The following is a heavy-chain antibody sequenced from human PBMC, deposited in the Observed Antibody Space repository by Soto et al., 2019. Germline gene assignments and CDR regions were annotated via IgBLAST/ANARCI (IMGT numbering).Heavy chain of an antibody. V-gene: IGHV3-30-3*01. CDR2: ISYDGSNK. J-gene: IGHJ4*02. CDR3: ARDCLIAAILYYFDY. CDR1: GFTFSSYA. Sequence: GGSLRLSCAASGFTFSSYAMHWVRQAPGKGLEWVAVISYDGSNKYYADSVKGRFTISRDNSKNTLYLQMNSLRAEDTVVYYCARDCLIAAILYYFDYWGQGTLVTVSS. D-gene: IGHD2-15*01.